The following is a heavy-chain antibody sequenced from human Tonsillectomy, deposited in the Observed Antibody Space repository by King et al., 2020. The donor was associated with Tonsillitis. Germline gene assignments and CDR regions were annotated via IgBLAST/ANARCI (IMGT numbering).Heavy chain of an antibody. J-gene: IGHJ4*02. CDR2: IYSGATT. Sequence: VQLVESGGGLVQPGGSLRLSCAASGFTVSTNYMSWVRQAPGKGLEWVSVIYSGATTSYADSVKGRFTLSRDNSKNTVYLQMNSLRADDTAVYYCASAPVDTAPSYWGQGTLVTVSS. CDR1: GFTVSTNY. CDR3: ASAPVDTAPSY. V-gene: IGHV3-66*01. D-gene: IGHD5-18*01.